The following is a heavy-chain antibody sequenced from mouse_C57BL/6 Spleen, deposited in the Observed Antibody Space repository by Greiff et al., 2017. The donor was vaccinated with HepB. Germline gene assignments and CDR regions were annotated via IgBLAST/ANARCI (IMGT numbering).Heavy chain of an antibody. CDR2: LHPSDSDT. J-gene: IGHJ4*01. CDR3: AIEGGGTETMDY. V-gene: IGHV1-74*01. Sequence: QVQLQQPVAELFKPVSSVQFSCKASVYTFPTYWLPWFMQSPGPSLEWIGRLHPSDSDTNYNQKFKGKATLTVDKSSSTAYMQLSSLASEDSAVYYCAIEGGGTETMDYWGQGTSVTVSS. D-gene: IGHD4-1*01. CDR1: VYTFPTYW.